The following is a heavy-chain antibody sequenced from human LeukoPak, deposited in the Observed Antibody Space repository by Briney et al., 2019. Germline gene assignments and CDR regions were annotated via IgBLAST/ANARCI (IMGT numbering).Heavy chain of an antibody. V-gene: IGHV4-61*01. CDR2: IYYSGST. CDR3: ARAGYYYDSSGYYYYYMDV. CDR1: GGSISSSSYY. D-gene: IGHD3-22*01. J-gene: IGHJ6*03. Sequence: SETLSLTCTVSGGSISSSSYYWSWIRQPPGKGLEWIGYIYYSGSTNYNPSLKSRVTISVDTSKNQFSLKLSSVTAADTAVYYCARAGYYYDSSGYYYYYMDVWGKGTTVTVSS.